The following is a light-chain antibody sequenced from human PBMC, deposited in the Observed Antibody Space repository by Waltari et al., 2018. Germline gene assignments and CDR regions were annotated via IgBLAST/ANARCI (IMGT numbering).Light chain of an antibody. V-gene: IGLV2-23*01. J-gene: IGLJ1*01. Sequence: QSALTQAASVSGSPGQSITISCSGTGSGVGSYDLVAWYQQHPGKAPKLIIYEATKRPSGVSIRFSGSKSGNTASLTISGLQAEDEADYFCSSYSSSTTLGNVFGTGTKVTVL. CDR3: SSYSSSTTLGNV. CDR2: EAT. CDR1: GSGVGSYDL.